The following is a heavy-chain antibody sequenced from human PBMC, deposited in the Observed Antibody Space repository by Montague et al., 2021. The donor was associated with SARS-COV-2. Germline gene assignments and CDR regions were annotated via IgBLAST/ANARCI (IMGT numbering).Heavy chain of an antibody. CDR1: GGSISSGGYY. J-gene: IGHJ3*02. CDR3: ARDRDSGYVLDAFDS. D-gene: IGHD5-12*01. Sequence: TLSLTCTVSGGSISSGGYYWGWIRQPPGKGLEWIGYIYYSGSTYYNPSLKSRVTISVDTSKNQFSLKLSSVTAADTAVYYCARDRDSGYVLDAFDSWGQGAVFTVSS. CDR2: IYYSGST. V-gene: IGHV4-31*03.